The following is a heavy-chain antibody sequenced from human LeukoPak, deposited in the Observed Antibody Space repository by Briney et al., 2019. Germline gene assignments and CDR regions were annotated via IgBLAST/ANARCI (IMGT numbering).Heavy chain of an antibody. V-gene: IGHV3-9*03. J-gene: IGHJ3*02. Sequence: GGSLRLSCAASGFTFDDYAMHWVRQAPGKGLEWVSGISWNSGSIGYADSVKGRFTISRDNAKNSLYLQMNSLRAEDMALYYCAKDIKAYYDSSGSNAFDIWGQGTMVTVSS. CDR2: ISWNSGSI. D-gene: IGHD3-22*01. CDR3: AKDIKAYYDSSGSNAFDI. CDR1: GFTFDDYA.